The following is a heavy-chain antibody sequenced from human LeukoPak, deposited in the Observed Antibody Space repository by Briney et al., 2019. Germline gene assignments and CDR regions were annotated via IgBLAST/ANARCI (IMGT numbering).Heavy chain of an antibody. CDR2: IYTSGST. J-gene: IGHJ6*03. CDR3: ARNSGSYPEYYYYYYYMDV. V-gene: IGHV4-61*02. Sequence: SETLSLTCTVSGGSISSGSYYWSWIRQPAGKGLEWIGRIYTSGSTNYNPSLKSRVTISVDTSKNQFSLKLSSVTAADTAVYYCARNSGSYPEYYYYYYYMDVWGKGTMVTVSS. CDR1: GGSISSGSYY. D-gene: IGHD1-26*01.